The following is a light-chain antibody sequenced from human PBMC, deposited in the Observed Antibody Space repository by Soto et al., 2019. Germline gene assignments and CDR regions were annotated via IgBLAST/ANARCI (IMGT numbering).Light chain of an antibody. Sequence: EILMTQSPTTLSVSPGESATLSCRASQSVTANLAWYQQKCGQAPRLLIYGASNRATGIPDRFSGSGSGTEFTLTISSLQSEDFAVYYCQQYNNWPPITFGQGTRLEIK. CDR2: GAS. J-gene: IGKJ5*01. V-gene: IGKV3D-15*01. CDR1: QSVTAN. CDR3: QQYNNWPPIT.